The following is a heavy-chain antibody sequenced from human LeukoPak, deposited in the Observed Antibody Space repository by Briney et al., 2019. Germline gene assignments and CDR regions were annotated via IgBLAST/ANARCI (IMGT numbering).Heavy chain of an antibody. CDR1: GFTFSRYW. Sequence: GGSLRLSCAASGFTFSRYWVHWVRQAPGKGLVWVSRINSDGSSTSYADSVKGRFTISRDNAKNTLYLQMNSLRAEDTAVYYCTRSYSGYDAFFDYWGQGTLVTVSS. D-gene: IGHD5-12*01. CDR3: TRSYSGYDAFFDY. CDR2: INSDGSST. J-gene: IGHJ4*02. V-gene: IGHV3-74*01.